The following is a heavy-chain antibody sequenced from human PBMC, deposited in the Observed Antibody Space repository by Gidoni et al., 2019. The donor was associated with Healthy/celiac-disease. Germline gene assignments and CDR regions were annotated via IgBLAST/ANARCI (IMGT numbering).Heavy chain of an antibody. CDR1: GGSVSSYY. V-gene: IGHV4-59*02. J-gene: IGHJ6*02. D-gene: IGHD4-17*01. Sequence: QAQLQESGPGLVKPSETLSPPSSVSGGSVSSYYWSWIRQPPGKGLEWIGYIYYSGSTNYNPSLKSRVTISVDTSKNQFSLKLSSVTAADTAVYYCARAPHTVTTGYYDGMDVWGQGTTVTVSS. CDR3: ARAPHTVTTGYYDGMDV. CDR2: IYYSGST.